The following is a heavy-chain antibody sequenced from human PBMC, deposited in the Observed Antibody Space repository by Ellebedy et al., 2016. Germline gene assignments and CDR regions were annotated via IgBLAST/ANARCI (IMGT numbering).Heavy chain of an antibody. CDR1: GFTFRTYW. CDR2: INSDGSNT. D-gene: IGHD6-19*01. Sequence: GGSLRLXXAASGFTFRTYWMHWVRQVPGKGLVWVSRINSDGSNTYYADSVKGRFTISRDNAKNTLYLQMNSLRGEDTAVYYCASGDSSGWSVAFDIWGQGTMVTVSS. CDR3: ASGDSSGWSVAFDI. V-gene: IGHV3-74*01. J-gene: IGHJ3*02.